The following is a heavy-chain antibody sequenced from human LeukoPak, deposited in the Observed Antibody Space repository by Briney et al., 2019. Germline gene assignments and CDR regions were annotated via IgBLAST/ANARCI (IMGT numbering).Heavy chain of an antibody. CDR1: GGSFSGYY. CDR2: INHSGST. V-gene: IGHV4-34*01. D-gene: IGHD5-18*01. CDR3: ARGIQLWPTIHYYYGMDV. Sequence: SETLSLTCAVYGGSFSGYYWSWIRQPPGKGLEWIGEINHSGSTNYNPSLKSRVTISVDTSKNQSSLKLSSVTAADTAVYYCARGIQLWPTIHYYYGMDVWGQGTTVTVSS. J-gene: IGHJ6*02.